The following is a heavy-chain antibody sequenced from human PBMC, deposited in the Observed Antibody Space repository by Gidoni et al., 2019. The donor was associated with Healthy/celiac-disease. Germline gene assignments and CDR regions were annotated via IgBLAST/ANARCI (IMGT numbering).Heavy chain of an antibody. J-gene: IGHJ6*02. CDR3: ALDYYYGMDV. V-gene: IGHV2-26*01. CDR1: GFSLSNARMG. Sequence: QVTLKESGPVLVTPTETLTLTCPVSGFSLSNARMGVSWIRQPPGKALEWLAHIFSNDEKSYSTSLKSRLTISKDTSKSQVVLTMTNMDPVDTATYYCALDYYYGMDVWGQGTTVTASS. CDR2: IFSNDEK.